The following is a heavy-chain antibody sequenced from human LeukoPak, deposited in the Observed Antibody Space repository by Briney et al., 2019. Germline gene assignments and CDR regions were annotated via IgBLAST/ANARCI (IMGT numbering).Heavy chain of an antibody. CDR3: ARDDFVAGGQIQMWLDY. CDR2: INPNSGAT. J-gene: IGHJ4*02. CDR1: GYTFTGYY. V-gene: IGHV1-2*02. D-gene: IGHD5-18*01. Sequence: GASVKVSCKASGYTFTGYYMHWVRQAPGQGLEWMGWINPNSGATNYEQKFQGRVTMTRDTSISTAYMELSRLRPDDTAVYYCARDDFVAGGQIQMWLDYWGQGTLVAVSS.